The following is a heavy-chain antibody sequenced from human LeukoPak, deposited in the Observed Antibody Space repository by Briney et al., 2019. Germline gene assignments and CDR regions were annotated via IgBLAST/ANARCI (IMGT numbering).Heavy chain of an antibody. Sequence: GGSLRLSCAASGFTFSSYSMNWVRQAPGRGLEWVSSISSSSSYIYYADSVKGRFTISRDNAKNSLYLQMNSLRAEDTAVYYCARDVSMVRGVADYWGQGTLVTVSS. CDR3: ARDVSMVRGVADY. CDR1: GFTFSSYS. J-gene: IGHJ4*02. D-gene: IGHD3-10*01. V-gene: IGHV3-21*01. CDR2: ISSSSSYI.